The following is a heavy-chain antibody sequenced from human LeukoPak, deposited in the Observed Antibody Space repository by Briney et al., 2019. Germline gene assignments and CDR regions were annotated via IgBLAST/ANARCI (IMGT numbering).Heavy chain of an antibody. Sequence: SETLSLTCTVSGVSISNYYWSWIRQPPGKGLEWIGYIYYSGSTNYNPSLKSRVTISVDTSKNQFSLKLSSVTAADTAVYYCARDARRGWFDPWGQGTLVTVSS. J-gene: IGHJ5*02. V-gene: IGHV4-59*01. CDR1: GVSISNYY. D-gene: IGHD3-10*01. CDR3: ARDARRGWFDP. CDR2: IYYSGST.